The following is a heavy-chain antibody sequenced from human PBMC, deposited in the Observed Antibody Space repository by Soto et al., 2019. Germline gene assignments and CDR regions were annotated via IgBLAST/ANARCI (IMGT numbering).Heavy chain of an antibody. Sequence: GASVKVYCKASGGTFSSYAISWVRQAPGQGLEWMGGIIPIFGTANYAQKFQGRVTITADESTSTAYMELSSLRSEDTAVYYCARASSSWYGGDYYYYYGMDVWGQGTTVTVSS. J-gene: IGHJ6*02. CDR2: IIPIFGTA. CDR1: GGTFSSYA. V-gene: IGHV1-69*01. D-gene: IGHD6-13*01. CDR3: ARASSSWYGGDYYYYYGMDV.